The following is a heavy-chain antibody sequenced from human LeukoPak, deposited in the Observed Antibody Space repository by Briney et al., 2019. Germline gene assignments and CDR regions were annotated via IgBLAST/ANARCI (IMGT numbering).Heavy chain of an antibody. D-gene: IGHD3-16*01. CDR1: GFTFTSYG. CDR3: AKDRRMMSPHYGMDV. J-gene: IGHJ6*02. V-gene: IGHV3-30*18. CDR2: ISYDGGYQ. Sequence: GGSLRLSCAASGFTFTSYGKHWVRQAPGKGLEWVTYISYDGGYQYYADSVKGRFAISRDNSKNTVYLQLNSLTPEDTAVHYCAKDRRMMSPHYGMDVWGQGTTVTVSS.